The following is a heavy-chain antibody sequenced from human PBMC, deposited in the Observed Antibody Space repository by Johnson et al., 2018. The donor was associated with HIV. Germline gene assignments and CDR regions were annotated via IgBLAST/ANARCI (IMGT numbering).Heavy chain of an antibody. J-gene: IGHJ3*02. Sequence: VQLVESGGGLIQPGGSLRLSCVGSGFTFRTYAMSWVRQAPGKGLEWVSGINWNGARTGYADSVKGRFTISSDNAKNSLSLQMNSLRAEDTALYYCAKGEVVIISGGVDIWGQGTMVTVSS. D-gene: IGHD3-3*01. CDR1: GFTFRTYA. V-gene: IGHV3-20*04. CDR3: AKGEVVIISGGVDI. CDR2: INWNGART.